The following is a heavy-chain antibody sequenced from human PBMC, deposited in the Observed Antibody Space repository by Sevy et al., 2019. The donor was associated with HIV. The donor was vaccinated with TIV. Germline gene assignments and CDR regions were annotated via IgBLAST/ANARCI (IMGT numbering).Heavy chain of an antibody. CDR2: ISSSSSYI. D-gene: IGHD3-22*01. J-gene: IGHJ4*02. Sequence: GGSLRLSCAASGFTFSSYSMNWVRQAPGKGLEWVSSISSSSSYIYYADSVKGRFTISRDNAKNSLYLQMNSLRAEDTAVYYCARDLKSYYDSSGYYYENFDYWGQGTLVTVSS. CDR3: ARDLKSYYDSSGYYYENFDY. V-gene: IGHV3-21*01. CDR1: GFTFSSYS.